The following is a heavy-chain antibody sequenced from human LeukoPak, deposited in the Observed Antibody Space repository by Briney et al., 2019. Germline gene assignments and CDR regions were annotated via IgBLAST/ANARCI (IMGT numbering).Heavy chain of an antibody. CDR2: ISHDGTNK. CDR1: GFTFSSYA. Sequence: GGSLRLSCAASGFTFSSYAMHWVRQTPGKGLDWVAFISHDGTNKLYSGSVKGRFTISRDNSKSTLYLQMNSLRAEGTAVYYCAKEGYYGSGSFPDSWGQGTLVTVSS. J-gene: IGHJ4*02. D-gene: IGHD3-10*01. CDR3: AKEGYYGSGSFPDS. V-gene: IGHV3-30-3*01.